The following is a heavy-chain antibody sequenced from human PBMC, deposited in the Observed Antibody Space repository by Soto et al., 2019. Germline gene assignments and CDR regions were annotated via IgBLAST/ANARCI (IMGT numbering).Heavy chain of an antibody. Sequence: SETLSLTCAVSGGSISSSNWWSWVRQPPGKGLGWIGEIYHSGSTNYNPSLKSRVTISVDKSKNQFSLKLSSVTAADTAVYYCASYTHYDFWSGYLVRFDPWGQGTLVTVSS. CDR2: IYHSGST. J-gene: IGHJ5*02. CDR1: GGSISSSNW. V-gene: IGHV4-4*02. D-gene: IGHD3-3*01. CDR3: ASYTHYDFWSGYLVRFDP.